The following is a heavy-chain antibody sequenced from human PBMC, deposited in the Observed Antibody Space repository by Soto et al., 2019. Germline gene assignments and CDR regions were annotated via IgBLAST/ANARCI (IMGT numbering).Heavy chain of an antibody. CDR2: IYHSGST. Sequence: SETLSLTCAVSGGSVNSGGYSWNWIRQPPGKGLEWIGHIYHSGSTYYNPSLKSRVTISIDRSKNQFSLKLTSVTVADTAVYYCARRQEWNYLFDNWGPGSLGTAPQ. V-gene: IGHV4-30-2*01. CDR3: ARRQEWNYLFDN. J-gene: IGHJ4*02. D-gene: IGHD1-7*01. CDR1: GGSVNSGGYS.